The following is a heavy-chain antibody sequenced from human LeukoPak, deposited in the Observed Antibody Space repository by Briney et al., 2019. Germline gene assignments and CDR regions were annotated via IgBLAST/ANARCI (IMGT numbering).Heavy chain of an antibody. CDR1: GGTFSSYA. CDR2: IIPIFGTA. CDR3: ARGPIAAAGDY. D-gene: IGHD6-13*01. J-gene: IGHJ4*02. V-gene: IGHV1-69*05. Sequence: SVKVSCKASGGTFSSYAISWVRQAPGQGLEWMGGIIPIFGTANYAQKLQGRVTMTTDTSTSTVYMELRSLRSDDTAVYYCARGPIAAAGDYWGQGTLVTVSS.